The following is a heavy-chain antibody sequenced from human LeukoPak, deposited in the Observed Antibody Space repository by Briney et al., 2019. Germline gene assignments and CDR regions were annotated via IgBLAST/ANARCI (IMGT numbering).Heavy chain of an antibody. V-gene: IGHV5-51*01. J-gene: IGHJ1*01. CDR2: IYPGDSDT. D-gene: IGHD3-10*01. CDR1: EYSFTNYW. CDR3: ATYAGSYSKYFQH. Sequence: GESLKISCKGSEYSFTNYWIGWVRQMPGKGLEWMGIIYPGDSDTRYSPSFQGQVTISANKSISTAYLQWSSLKASDTAMYFCATYAGSYSKYFQHWGQGTLVTVSS.